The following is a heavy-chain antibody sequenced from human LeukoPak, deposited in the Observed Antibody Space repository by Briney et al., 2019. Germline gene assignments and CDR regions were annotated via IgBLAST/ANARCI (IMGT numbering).Heavy chain of an antibody. D-gene: IGHD6-13*01. CDR1: GGSISSHY. V-gene: IGHV4-59*11. J-gene: IGHJ4*02. Sequence: SETLSLTCTVSGGSISSHYWSWIRQPPGKGLEWIGYIYYSGSTNYNPSLKSRVTISVDTSKNQFSLKLSSVTAADTAVYYCARDGSAAGMDYWGQGTLVTVSS. CDR2: IYYSGST. CDR3: ARDGSAAGMDY.